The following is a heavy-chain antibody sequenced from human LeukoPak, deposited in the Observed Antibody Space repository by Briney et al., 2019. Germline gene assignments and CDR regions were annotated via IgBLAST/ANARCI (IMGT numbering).Heavy chain of an antibody. J-gene: IGHJ3*02. CDR1: GGSITNLDYY. CDR2: IYTGGT. Sequence: SQTLSLTCTVSGGSITNLDYYWTWIRQPAGKRLEWIGRIYTGGTNYNPSLKSRVTMSVDRSKNEISLHLASLTAADTALYYCAGRGSSSGTFDIWGPGTFVTVSS. V-gene: IGHV4-61*02. CDR3: AGRGSSSGTFDI. D-gene: IGHD3-10*01.